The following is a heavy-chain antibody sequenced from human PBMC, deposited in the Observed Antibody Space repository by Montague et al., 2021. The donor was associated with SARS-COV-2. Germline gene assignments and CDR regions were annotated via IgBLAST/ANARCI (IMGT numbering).Heavy chain of an antibody. CDR2: IYYCGST. V-gene: IGHV4-4*08. D-gene: IGHD5-24*01. CDR3: ARDGYNAHQDSWYFDL. CDR1: GGSISTYY. J-gene: IGHJ2*01. Sequence: SETLSLTCTVSGGSISTYYWSWIRHPPGTGMEWIGYIYYCGSTNYSPSLTRRVPMSVDTSTNQFSLTLRPVTAAATALSYCARDGYNAHQDSWYFDLWGRGTLVTVSS.